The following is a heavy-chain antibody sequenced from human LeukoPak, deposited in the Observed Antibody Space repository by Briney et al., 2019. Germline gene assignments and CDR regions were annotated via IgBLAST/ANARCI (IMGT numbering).Heavy chain of an antibody. J-gene: IGHJ4*02. CDR1: GFTFSRSA. CDR2: ISSSGNT. Sequence: GGSLRLSCAASGFTFSRSAMTWVRQTPGKGLDWDSSISSSGNTYYADSVKGRFTISRDNSKNMLYLQMNSLRAEDTAVYYCVKGRISEDGLDFWGRGTLVTVSS. CDR3: VKGRISEDGLDF. D-gene: IGHD6-13*01. V-gene: IGHV3-23*01.